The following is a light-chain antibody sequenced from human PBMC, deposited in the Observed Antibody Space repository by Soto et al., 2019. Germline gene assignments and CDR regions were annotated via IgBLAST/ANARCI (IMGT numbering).Light chain of an antibody. CDR1: QSISSY. CDR2: EAS. CDR3: QQYNGDSRT. J-gene: IGKJ1*01. V-gene: IGKV1-5*03. Sequence: DIQMTQSPSTLSASVGDRITITCRASQSISSYLAWYQQKPGMAPKLLIYEASSLYSGVPSRFSGSGSGTELSLTISSLQPDDFATYYCQQYNGDSRTFGQGTKVEIK.